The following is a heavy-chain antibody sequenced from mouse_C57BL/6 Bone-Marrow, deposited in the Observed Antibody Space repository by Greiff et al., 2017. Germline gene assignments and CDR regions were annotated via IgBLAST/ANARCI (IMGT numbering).Heavy chain of an antibody. CDR3: SRWAFAY. J-gene: IGHJ3*01. CDR2: FDPEDGET. CDR1: GYTFTSYS. V-gene: IGHV14-2*01. Sequence: VQLQQPGAELVKPGASVQLSCKASGYTFTSYSMHWVKQRNEQGLEWIGRFDPEDGETKYAPKFQGKATITADTSYNPAYLQLSSLTSEDTACYYCSRWAFAYWGQGTLVTVSA.